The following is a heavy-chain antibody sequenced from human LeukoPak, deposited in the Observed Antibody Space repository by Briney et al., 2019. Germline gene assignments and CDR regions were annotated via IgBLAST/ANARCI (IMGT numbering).Heavy chain of an antibody. J-gene: IGHJ4*02. Sequence: PGESLRLSCAASGFTFSNYWMSWVRQAPGKGLEWVASIDQYGRAKYYVDSVRGRFTFSRDNTKNSLHLQMSSLRAEDTAVYYCARADSYGSILDYWGQGTRVTVSS. CDR2: IDQYGRAK. V-gene: IGHV3-7*04. CDR1: GFTFSNYW. CDR3: ARADSYGSILDY. D-gene: IGHD5-18*01.